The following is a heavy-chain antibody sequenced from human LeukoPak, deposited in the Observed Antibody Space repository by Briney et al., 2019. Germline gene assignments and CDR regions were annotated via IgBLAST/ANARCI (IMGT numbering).Heavy chain of an antibody. V-gene: IGHV1-18*01. CDR1: GYTFTSYG. Sequence: ASVRVSCKASGYTFTSYGISWVRQAPGQGLEWMGWISAYNGNTNYAQKLQGRVTMTTDTSTSAAYMELRSLRSDDTAVYYCARDRTTIYYYYYMDVWGKGTTVTVSS. CDR3: ARDRTTIYYYYYMDV. D-gene: IGHD1-26*01. CDR2: ISAYNGNT. J-gene: IGHJ6*03.